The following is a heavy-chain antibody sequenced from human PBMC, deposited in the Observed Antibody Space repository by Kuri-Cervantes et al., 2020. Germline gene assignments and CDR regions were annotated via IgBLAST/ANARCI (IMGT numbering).Heavy chain of an antibody. CDR3: ARAVAVAGMGPQFDY. CDR2: ISDNGGST. V-gene: IGHV3-23*01. J-gene: IGHJ4*02. Sequence: GESLKISCAASGFTFSSYAMSWVRQTPGKGLEWVSAISDNGGSTYWADSLKGRFTISRDNAKNSLYLQMNSLRAEDTAVYYCARAVAVAGMGPQFDYWGQGTLVTVSS. D-gene: IGHD6-19*01. CDR1: GFTFSSYA.